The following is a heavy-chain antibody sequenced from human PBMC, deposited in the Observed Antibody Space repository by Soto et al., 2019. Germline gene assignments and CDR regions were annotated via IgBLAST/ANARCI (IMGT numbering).Heavy chain of an antibody. D-gene: IGHD2-2*01. Sequence: QVQLQQWGAGPLKPSETLSLTCAVYGGSFSGYYWSWIRQPPGKGLEWIGEINHSGSTNYNPSLKSRVTISVDTSKNQFSLKLSSVTAADTAVYYCARENFIVVVPAAQRKYFDYWGQGTLVTVSS. CDR2: INHSGST. CDR1: GGSFSGYY. V-gene: IGHV4-34*01. CDR3: ARENFIVVVPAAQRKYFDY. J-gene: IGHJ4*02.